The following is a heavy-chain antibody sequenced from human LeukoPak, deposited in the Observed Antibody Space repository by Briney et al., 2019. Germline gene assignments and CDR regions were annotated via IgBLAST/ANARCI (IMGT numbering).Heavy chain of an antibody. CDR3: FYYMDV. V-gene: IGHV1-2*02. CDR1: GYTFIGYH. CDR2: INPKTGGT. Sequence: ASVRVSCKASGYTFIGYHLYWVRLAPGRGLEWMGWINPKTGGTNYSENFKGRVTMTTDTSINTAYMDLSSLTYDDTAVYYYFYYMDVWAKGTTVIVSS. J-gene: IGHJ6*03.